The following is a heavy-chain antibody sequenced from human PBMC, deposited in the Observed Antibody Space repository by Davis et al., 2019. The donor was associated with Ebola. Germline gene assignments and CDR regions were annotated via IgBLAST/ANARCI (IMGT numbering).Heavy chain of an antibody. CDR1: GYYFTSYW. CDR2: IDPSDSNT. V-gene: IGHV5-10-1*01. CDR3: ARQESLYGHIDY. J-gene: IGHJ4*02. Sequence: GESLKISCKGSGYYFTSYWISWVRQMPGRGLEWMGRIDPSDSNTNYSPSFQGHVTISVDKSISTVYLQWSSLKASDTAIYYCARQESLYGHIDYWGQGTLVTVSS. D-gene: IGHD3-10*01.